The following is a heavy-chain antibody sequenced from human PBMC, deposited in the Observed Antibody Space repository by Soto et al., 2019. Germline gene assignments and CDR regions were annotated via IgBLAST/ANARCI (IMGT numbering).Heavy chain of an antibody. Sequence: GGSLRLSCAGSGFTFISYAMRGVRQAPGKGLEWVSAISGSGGSTYYADSVKGRFTISRDNSKNTLYLQMNSLRAEDTAVYYCAKDQAGSGSYSFDYWGQGTLVTVAS. V-gene: IGHV3-23*01. CDR1: GFTFISYA. D-gene: IGHD3-10*01. J-gene: IGHJ4*02. CDR2: ISGSGGST. CDR3: AKDQAGSGSYSFDY.